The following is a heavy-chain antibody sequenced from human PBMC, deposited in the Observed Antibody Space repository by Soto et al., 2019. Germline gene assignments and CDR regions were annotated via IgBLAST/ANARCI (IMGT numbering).Heavy chain of an antibody. J-gene: IGHJ4*02. CDR3: ARGSILSYCSGGSCYTYFDY. D-gene: IGHD2-15*01. CDR2: INHSGST. Sequence: PSETLSLTCAVYGGSFSGYYWSWIRQPPGKGLEWIGEINHSGSTNYNPSLKSRVTISGDTSKNQFSLKLSSVTAADTAVYYCARGSILSYCSGGSCYTYFDYWGQGTLVTVSS. CDR1: GGSFSGYY. V-gene: IGHV4-34*01.